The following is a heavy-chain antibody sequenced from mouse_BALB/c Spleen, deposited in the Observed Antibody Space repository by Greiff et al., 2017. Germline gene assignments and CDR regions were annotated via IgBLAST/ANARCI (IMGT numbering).Heavy chain of an antibody. V-gene: IGHV14-1*02. Sequence: VQLKESGAELVRPGALVKLSCKASGFNIKDYYMHWVKQRPEQGLEWIGWIDPENGNTIYDPKFQGKASITADTSSNTAYLQLSSLTSEDTAVYYCARSSGPAWFAYWGQGTLVTVSA. J-gene: IGHJ3*01. CDR1: GFNIKDYY. CDR2: IDPENGNT. D-gene: IGHD6-1*01. CDR3: ARSSGPAWFAY.